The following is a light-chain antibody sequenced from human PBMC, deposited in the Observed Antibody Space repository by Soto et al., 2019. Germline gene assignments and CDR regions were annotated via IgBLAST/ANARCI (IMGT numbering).Light chain of an antibody. CDR1: SSDVGAYNY. CDR2: EVS. J-gene: IGLJ1*01. V-gene: IGLV2-8*01. CDR3: FSYTTSSAPYV. Sequence: QSALTQPPSASGSPGQSVTISCTGTSSDVGAYNYVSWYQQHPGRAPKLMIYEVSKRPSGVPDRFSGSKSGNTASLTVSGLQAEDEADYYCFSYTTSSAPYVFGTGTKLTVL.